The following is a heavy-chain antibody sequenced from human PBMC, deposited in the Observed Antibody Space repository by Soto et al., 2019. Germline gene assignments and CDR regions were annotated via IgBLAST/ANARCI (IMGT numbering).Heavy chain of an antibody. CDR2: MNPNSGNT. J-gene: IGHJ4*02. V-gene: IGHV1-8*01. Sequence: ASVKVSCKASGYTFTSYDINWVRQATGQGLEWMGWMNPNSGNTGYAQKFQGRVTMTRNTSISTAYMGLSSLRSEDTAVYYCARALPSPNKRYFDYWGQGTLVTVSS. CDR3: ARALPSPNKRYFDY. D-gene: IGHD6-6*01. CDR1: GYTFTSYD.